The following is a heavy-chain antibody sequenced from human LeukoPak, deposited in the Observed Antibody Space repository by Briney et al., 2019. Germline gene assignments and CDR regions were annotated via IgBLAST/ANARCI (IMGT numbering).Heavy chain of an antibody. CDR3: AKGGPYDILTGPNNWFDP. J-gene: IGHJ5*02. Sequence: PGGSLRLSCAASGFTFDDYVMHWVRQAPGKGLEWVSGISWNSGSMGYADSVKGRFTIARANAKNSLYLQMNSLRAEDTALYYCAKGGPYDILTGPNNWFDPWGQGTLVTVSS. CDR1: GFTFDDYV. CDR2: ISWNSGSM. D-gene: IGHD3-9*01. V-gene: IGHV3-9*01.